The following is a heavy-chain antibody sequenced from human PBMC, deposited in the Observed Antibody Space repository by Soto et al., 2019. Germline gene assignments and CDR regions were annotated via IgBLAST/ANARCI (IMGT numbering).Heavy chain of an antibody. CDR2: IRSKANSYAT. J-gene: IGHJ4*02. CDR1: GFTFSGSA. D-gene: IGHD5-18*01. Sequence: PGGSLRLSCAASGFTFSGSAMHWVRQASGKGLEWVGRIRSKANSYATAYAASVKGRFTISRDDSKNTAYLQMNSLRAEDTAVYYCAKDGYTHGQPDYWGQGTLVTVSS. V-gene: IGHV3-73*01. CDR3: AKDGYTHGQPDY.